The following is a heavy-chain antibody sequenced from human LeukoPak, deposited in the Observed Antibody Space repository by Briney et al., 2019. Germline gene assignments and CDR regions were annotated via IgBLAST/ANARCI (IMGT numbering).Heavy chain of an antibody. CDR1: GFTFSSYG. D-gene: IGHD6-13*01. CDR2: ISYDGSNK. Sequence: PGRSLRLSCAASGFTFSSYGMHRVRQAPGKGLEWVAVISYDGSNKYYADSVKGRFTISRDNSKNTLYLQMNSLRAEDTAVYYCAKESSSSWLDYWGQGTLVTVSS. J-gene: IGHJ4*02. V-gene: IGHV3-30*18. CDR3: AKESSSSWLDY.